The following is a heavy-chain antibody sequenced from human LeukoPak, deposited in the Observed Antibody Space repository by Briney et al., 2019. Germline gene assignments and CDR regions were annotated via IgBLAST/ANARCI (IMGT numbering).Heavy chain of an antibody. CDR3: ARGLYIAAAGPYYFDY. CDR2: IYYSGST. CDR1: GGSISSYY. Sequence: PSETLSLTCTVSGGSISSYYWSWIRQPPGKGLEWIGYIYYSGSTNYTPSLKSRVTISVDTSKNQFSLKLSSVTAADTAVYYCARGLYIAAAGPYYFDYWGQGTLVTVSS. D-gene: IGHD6-13*01. J-gene: IGHJ4*02. V-gene: IGHV4-59*01.